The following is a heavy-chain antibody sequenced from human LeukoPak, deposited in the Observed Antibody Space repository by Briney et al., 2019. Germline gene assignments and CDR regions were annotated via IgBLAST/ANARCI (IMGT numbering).Heavy chain of an antibody. CDR1: GESFSGFY. V-gene: IGHV4-34*01. D-gene: IGHD1-26*01. J-gene: IGHJ4*02. CDR3: ARRPRNDGTYDGPPGLDY. CDR2: VHHSGSS. Sequence: SETLSLTCAVYGESFSGFYWSWIRQSPEKGLEWIGEVHHSGSSNYNPSLKSRVTISADTSKNQFSLKLTAVTAADTAMYYCARRPRNDGTYDGPPGLDYWGQGTLVTVSS.